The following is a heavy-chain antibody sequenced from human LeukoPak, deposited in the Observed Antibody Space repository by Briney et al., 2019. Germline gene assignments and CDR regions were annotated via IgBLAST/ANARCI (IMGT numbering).Heavy chain of an antibody. CDR3: ARGPEGALYYYYGMDV. D-gene: IGHD1-26*01. J-gene: IGHJ6*02. CDR1: GGSISSYY. V-gene: IGHV4-59*01. CDR2: IYYSGST. Sequence: SETLSLTCTVSGGSISSYYWSWIRQPPGKGLEWCGYIYYSGSTNYNPSLKSRVTISVDTSKNQFSLKLSSVTAADTAVYYCARGPEGALYYYYGMDVWGQGTTVTVSS.